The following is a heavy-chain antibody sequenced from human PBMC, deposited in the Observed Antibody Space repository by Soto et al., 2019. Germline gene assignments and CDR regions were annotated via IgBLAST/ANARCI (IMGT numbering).Heavy chain of an antibody. CDR1: GFSLSTSGVG. CDR2: IYWDDDK. Sequence: QITLKESGPTLVKPTQTLTLTCTFSGFSLSTSGVGVGWIRQPPGKALEWLALIYWDDDKLYSPSLKSRLTIHQDTSRNQVGLTTTNMDPVDTATFYCVRLGIWQLETFDYWGQGTLVTVSP. V-gene: IGHV2-5*02. CDR3: VRLGIWQLETFDY. D-gene: IGHD7-27*01. J-gene: IGHJ4*02.